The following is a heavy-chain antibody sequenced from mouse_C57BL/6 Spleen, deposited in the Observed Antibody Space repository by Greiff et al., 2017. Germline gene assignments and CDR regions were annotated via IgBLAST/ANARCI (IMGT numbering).Heavy chain of an antibody. V-gene: IGHV1-15*01. CDR2: IDPETGGT. CDR3: TRRDGYHYYAMDY. D-gene: IGHD2-3*01. J-gene: IGHJ4*01. CDR1: GYTFTDYE. Sequence: VQLQQSGAELVRPGASVTLSCKASGYTFTDYEMHWVKQTPVHGLEWIGAIDPETGGTAYNQKFKGKAILTAEKSSSTAYMELRSLTSEDSAVYYCTRRDGYHYYAMDYWGQGTSVTVSS.